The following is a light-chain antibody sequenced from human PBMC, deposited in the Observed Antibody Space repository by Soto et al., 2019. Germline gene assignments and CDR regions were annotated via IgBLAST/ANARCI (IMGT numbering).Light chain of an antibody. Sequence: QSALTQPASVSGSPGQSITISCTGTSSDVGAYNFVSWHQQHPGKAPKLMIYNVYDRPSGISYRFSGSKSGNTASLTISGLQGEDEADYYCGAYTVSRTYVFGTGTKVTFL. CDR1: SSDVGAYNF. CDR3: GAYTVSRTYV. V-gene: IGLV2-14*03. J-gene: IGLJ1*01. CDR2: NVY.